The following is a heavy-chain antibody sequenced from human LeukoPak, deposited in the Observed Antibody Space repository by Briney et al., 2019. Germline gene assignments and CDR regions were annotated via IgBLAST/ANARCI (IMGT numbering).Heavy chain of an antibody. CDR2: ISGDGGST. CDR3: ARESDSSGWYDS. J-gene: IGHJ5*01. D-gene: IGHD3-22*01. CDR1: GFSFDDYA. Sequence: PGGSLRLSCAAPGFSFDDYAIHWVRQAPGKGLEWVSLISGDGGSTFYADYVKGRFTISRDNSKNSLYLQMSSLRSEDTALYYCARESDSSGWYDSWGQGTLVTVSS. V-gene: IGHV3-43*02.